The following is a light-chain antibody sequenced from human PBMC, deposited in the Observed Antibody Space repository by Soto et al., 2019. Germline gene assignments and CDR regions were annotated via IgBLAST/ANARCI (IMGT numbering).Light chain of an antibody. Sequence: QLVLTQSPSASASLGASVKLTCTLSSGHSSYAIAWHQQQPEKGPRYLMKLNSDGSHSKGAGIPDRFSGSSSGAERYLTIASLQSEDEADYYWQTWGTGIHWVFGGGTKLTVL. J-gene: IGLJ3*02. CDR1: SGHSSYA. V-gene: IGLV4-69*01. CDR3: QTWGTGIHWV. CDR2: LNSDGSH.